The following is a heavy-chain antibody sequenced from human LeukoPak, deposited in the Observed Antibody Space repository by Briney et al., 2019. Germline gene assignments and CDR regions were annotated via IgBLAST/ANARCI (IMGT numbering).Heavy chain of an antibody. CDR1: GFDMSSSA. D-gene: IGHD2-2*01. J-gene: IGHJ4*02. CDR3: THGSMYQLDY. Sequence: GGSLRLSCAASGFDMSSSAMHWVRQAPGKGLEWVSGIIGGAGGTYYADSVKGRFTISRDNSKNTLYLQMNSLRAEDTAVYYCTHGSMYQLDYWGQGTLVTVSS. CDR2: IIGGAGGT. V-gene: IGHV3-23*01.